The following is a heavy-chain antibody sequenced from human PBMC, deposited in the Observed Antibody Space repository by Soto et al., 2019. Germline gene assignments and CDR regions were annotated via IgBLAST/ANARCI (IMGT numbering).Heavy chain of an antibody. CDR1: GFTFTNYA. J-gene: IGHJ6*02. V-gene: IGHV3-23*01. Sequence: EVQMLESGGGLVQPGGSLRLSCAASGFTFTNYAVSWFRQAPGKGLEWVSSITGSGSSTYYADSAKRRFTISRDNGKNTRSLQMNSLIAVDTAIYYCAKGRGDPYYYAMDVWVQGTTVTVSS. CDR2: ITGSGSST. CDR3: AKGRGDPYYYAMDV. D-gene: IGHD7-27*01.